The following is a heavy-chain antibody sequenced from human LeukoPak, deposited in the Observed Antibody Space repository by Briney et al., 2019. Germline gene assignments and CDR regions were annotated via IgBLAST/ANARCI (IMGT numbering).Heavy chain of an antibody. CDR3: ARRRYYDSTGYLD. V-gene: IGHV4-39*01. D-gene: IGHD3-22*01. CDR2: IYYRGST. J-gene: IGHJ1*01. Sequence: SETLFLTCTISGDSIISSSYYWGWIRQPPGKGLEWIGDIYYRGSTDYSPSRKNGVSISIDTSNHQSSLTLNSLPAADTLRYSCARRRYYDSTGYLDWGQGTLVTDSS. CDR1: GDSIISSSYY.